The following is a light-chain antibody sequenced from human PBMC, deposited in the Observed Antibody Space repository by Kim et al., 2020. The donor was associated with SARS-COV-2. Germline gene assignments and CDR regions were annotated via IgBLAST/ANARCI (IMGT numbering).Light chain of an antibody. V-gene: IGLV2-14*03. CDR3: SSYTSDSTYV. Sequence: QSALTQPASVSGSPGQSITISCTGTSSDVGGFNYVSWYQQHPGKVPKLMIYDVSNRPSGVSDRFSGSKSGNTASLTISGLQAEDGADYYCSSYTSDSTYVFGTRTKVTVL. J-gene: IGLJ1*01. CDR2: DVS. CDR1: SSDVGGFNY.